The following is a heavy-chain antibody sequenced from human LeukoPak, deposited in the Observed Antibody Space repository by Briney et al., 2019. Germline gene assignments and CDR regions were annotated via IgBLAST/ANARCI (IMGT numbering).Heavy chain of an antibody. D-gene: IGHD3-10*01. Sequence: SQTLSLTCTVPRGSISSGDYYWSWIRQPPGKGLEWIGYIYYSGSTYYNPSLKSRVTISVDTSKNQFSLKLSSVTAADTAVYYCARGLQGSGRPFDYWGQGTLVTVSS. V-gene: IGHV4-30-4*08. J-gene: IGHJ4*02. CDR2: IYYSGST. CDR3: ARGLQGSGRPFDY. CDR1: RGSISSGDYY.